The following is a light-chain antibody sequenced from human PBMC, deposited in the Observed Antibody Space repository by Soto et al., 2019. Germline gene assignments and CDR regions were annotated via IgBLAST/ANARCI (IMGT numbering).Light chain of an antibody. Sequence: DIQMTQSPSSLSASVGDRVTSTCQASQVSSNYLNWYQQKPGKAPKLLIYDASNLETGVPSRFSGSGSGTDFTFTISSLQPEDIATYYCQQYDNLPLTFGGGTKVEIK. J-gene: IGKJ4*02. CDR1: QVSSNY. CDR2: DAS. V-gene: IGKV1-33*01. CDR3: QQYDNLPLT.